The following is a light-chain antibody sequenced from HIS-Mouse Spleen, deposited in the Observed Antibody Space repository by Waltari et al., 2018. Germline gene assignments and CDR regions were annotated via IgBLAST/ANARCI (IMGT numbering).Light chain of an antibody. CDR1: SRNVGGYNY. Sequence: QSALTQPASVSGSPGQSITISCTGTSRNVGGYNYVSWYQQHPGKAPKLMIYDVLNRPSGVSNRFSGSKSGNTASLTISGLQAEDEADYYCSSYTSSSTLVFGGGTKLTVL. CDR3: SSYTSSSTLV. CDR2: DVL. J-gene: IGLJ2*01. V-gene: IGLV2-14*03.